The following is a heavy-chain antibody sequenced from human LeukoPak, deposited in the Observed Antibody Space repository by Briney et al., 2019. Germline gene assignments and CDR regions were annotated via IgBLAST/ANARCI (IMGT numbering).Heavy chain of an antibody. CDR3: ARGVVAATPSPFDY. D-gene: IGHD2-15*01. Sequence: PGGSLRLSCAASGFTVSSNYMSWVRQAPGKGLEWVSSISSSSSYIYYADSVKGRFTISRDNAKNSLYLQMNSLRAEDTAVYYCARGVVAATPSPFDYWGQGTLVTVSS. CDR2: ISSSSSYI. V-gene: IGHV3-21*01. J-gene: IGHJ4*02. CDR1: GFTVSSNY.